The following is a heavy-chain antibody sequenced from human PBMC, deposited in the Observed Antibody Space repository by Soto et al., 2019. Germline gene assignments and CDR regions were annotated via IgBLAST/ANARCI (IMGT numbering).Heavy chain of an antibody. V-gene: IGHV4-30-2*01. Sequence: PSETLSLNCAVSGGPITSGGYSWSWIRQPPGKGLEWIGYIYHSGGTYYNPSLKSRVTLSIDRTKKQFSLKLKSVTAADTAVYFCARTMTTSGWFDPWGQGTLVTVSS. CDR2: IYHSGGT. D-gene: IGHD4-17*01. J-gene: IGHJ5*02. CDR1: GGPITSGGYS. CDR3: ARTMTTSGWFDP.